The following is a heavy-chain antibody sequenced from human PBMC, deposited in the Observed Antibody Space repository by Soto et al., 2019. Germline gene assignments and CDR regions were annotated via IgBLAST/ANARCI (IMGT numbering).Heavy chain of an antibody. CDR1: QYNFTNYC. CDR2: INPAGGYS. D-gene: IGHD3-22*01. Sequence: ASVKVSCKASQYNFTNYCVHWVRQAPGQGLEWMGVINPAGGYSKYAQRFRGRVTMTRDTSTNTVYMDLGSLRPEDTAVYFCARALFDTDSVPVGAESRYYVMDVWGRGTTVTVSS. V-gene: IGHV1-46*01. J-gene: IGHJ6*02. CDR3: ARALFDTDSVPVGAESRYYVMDV.